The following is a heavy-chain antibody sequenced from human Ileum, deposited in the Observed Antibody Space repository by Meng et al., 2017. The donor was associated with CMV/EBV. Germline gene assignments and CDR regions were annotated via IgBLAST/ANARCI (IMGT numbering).Heavy chain of an antibody. CDR1: GYTFTSYD. Sequence: GYTFTSYDINWVRQATGQGLEWMGWMNPNSGNTGYAQKFQGRVTMTRNTSISTAYMELSSLRSEDTAVYYCARTYYYDSSGPRVFDYWGQGTLVTVSS. CDR3: ARTYYYDSSGPRVFDY. D-gene: IGHD3-22*01. J-gene: IGHJ4*02. V-gene: IGHV1-8*01. CDR2: MNPNSGNT.